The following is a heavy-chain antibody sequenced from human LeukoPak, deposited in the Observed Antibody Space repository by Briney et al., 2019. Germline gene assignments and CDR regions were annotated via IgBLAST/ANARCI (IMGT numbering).Heavy chain of an antibody. CDR1: GGSISSYY. CDR3: ARVEGCDSSGYKGFQH. J-gene: IGHJ1*01. CDR2: IYYSGST. D-gene: IGHD3-22*01. Sequence: PSETLSLTCTVSGGSISSYYWSWIRQPPGKGLEWIGYIYYSGSTNYNPSLKSRVTISVDTSKNQFSLKLSSVTAADTAVYYCARVEGCDSSGYKGFQHWGQGTLVTVSS. V-gene: IGHV4-59*01.